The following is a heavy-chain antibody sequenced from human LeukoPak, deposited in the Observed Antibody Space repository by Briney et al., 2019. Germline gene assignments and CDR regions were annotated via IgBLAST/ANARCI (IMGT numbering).Heavy chain of an antibody. J-gene: IGHJ4*02. D-gene: IGHD3-10*01. Sequence: ASVKVSCKASGYTFTSYDINWVRQATGQGLEWMGRTNPNSGNTGYAQKFQCRVTMTRNTSISTVYMELSSLRSEDTAVYFCAREGGSGSLDYWGQGTLVTVSS. CDR1: GYTFTSYD. V-gene: IGHV1-8*01. CDR3: AREGGSGSLDY. CDR2: TNPNSGNT.